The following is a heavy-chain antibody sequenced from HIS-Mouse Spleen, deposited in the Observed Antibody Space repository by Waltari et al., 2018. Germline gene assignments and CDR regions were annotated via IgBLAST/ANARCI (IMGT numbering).Heavy chain of an antibody. V-gene: IGHV6-1*01. CDR2: TYYRSKWYN. Sequence: QVQLQQSGPVLVKPSQTLSLPCAISGDSVSSNSAAWNWIRQSPSRGLEWLGRTYYRSKWYNDYAVSVKSRITINPDTSKNQFSLQLNSVTPEDTAVYYCARDPLTGVGGALYYYYGMDVWGQGTTVTVSS. J-gene: IGHJ6*02. D-gene: IGHD7-27*01. CDR1: GDSVSSNSAA. CDR3: ARDPLTGVGGALYYYYGMDV.